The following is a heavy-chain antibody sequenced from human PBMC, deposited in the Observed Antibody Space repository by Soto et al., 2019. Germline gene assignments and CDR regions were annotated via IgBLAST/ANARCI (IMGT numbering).Heavy chain of an antibody. Sequence: QVQLVQSGAEVKKPGSSVKVSCKASGGTFSSYAISWVRQAPGQGLEWMGGISPIFGTANYAQKFQGRVTITADESTSTAYMELSSLRSEDTAVYYCARDTYYYDSSGYSLYDYWGQGTLVTVSS. CDR2: ISPIFGTA. D-gene: IGHD3-22*01. CDR1: GGTFSSYA. CDR3: ARDTYYYDSSGYSLYDY. J-gene: IGHJ4*02. V-gene: IGHV1-69*01.